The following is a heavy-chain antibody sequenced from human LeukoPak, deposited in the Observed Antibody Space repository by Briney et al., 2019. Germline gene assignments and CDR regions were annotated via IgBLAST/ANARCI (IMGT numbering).Heavy chain of an antibody. CDR3: VAEVIEVTMGDY. J-gene: IGHJ4*02. V-gene: IGHV1-69*04. Sequence: SVKVSCKASGGTFSSYAISWVRQAPGQGLEWMGRIIPILGIANYAQKFQGRVTITADKSTSTAYMELSSLRSEDTAVYYCVAEVIEVTMGDYWGQGTLVTVSS. CDR2: IIPILGIA. CDR1: GGTFSSYA. D-gene: IGHD4-11*01.